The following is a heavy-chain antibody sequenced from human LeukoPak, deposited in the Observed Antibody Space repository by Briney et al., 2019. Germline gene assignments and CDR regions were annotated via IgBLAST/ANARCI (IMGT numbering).Heavy chain of an antibody. D-gene: IGHD3-10*01. CDR2: IHHRGTT. CDR3: ARVSYNGYQHFDY. CDR1: GGSISTNTYY. J-gene: IGHJ4*02. V-gene: IGHV4-39*07. Sequence: SETLSLTCIVSGGSISTNTYYWGWIRLPPGKGLEWIGEIHHRGTTYYNPSLRSRVTISVDTSKNQFSLRLTSVTAADTAVYYCARVSYNGYQHFDYWGQGNLVTVS.